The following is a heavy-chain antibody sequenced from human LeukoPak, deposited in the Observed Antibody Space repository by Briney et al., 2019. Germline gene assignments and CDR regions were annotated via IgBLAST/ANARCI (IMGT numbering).Heavy chain of an antibody. D-gene: IGHD1-1*01. J-gene: IGHJ5*02. CDR2: IHSDGSNT. CDR1: GFSFSTYW. V-gene: IGHV3-74*01. Sequence: GGSLRLTCAASGFSFSTYWMHWVRQPPGKGLVWVSRIHSDGSNTAYADSAKGRFTISRDNAKNTVDLQMNSLRVEDTAVYYCARGYGSWGQGTLVTVSS. CDR3: ARGYGS.